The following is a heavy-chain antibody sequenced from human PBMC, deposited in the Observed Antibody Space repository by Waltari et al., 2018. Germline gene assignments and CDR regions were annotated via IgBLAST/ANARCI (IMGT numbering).Heavy chain of an antibody. D-gene: IGHD2-2*01. V-gene: IGHV4-39*07. J-gene: IGHJ3*02. CDR3: ARDYHKIPNDAFDI. CDR1: GGSISSRSSY. CDR2: IYYSGST. Sequence: QLQLQESGPGLVKPSETLSLTCTVPGGSISSRSSYWGWIRQPPGKGLEWIGSIYYSGSTYYNPSLKSRVTISVDTSKNQFSLKLSSVTAADTAVYYCARDYHKIPNDAFDIWGQGTMVTVSS.